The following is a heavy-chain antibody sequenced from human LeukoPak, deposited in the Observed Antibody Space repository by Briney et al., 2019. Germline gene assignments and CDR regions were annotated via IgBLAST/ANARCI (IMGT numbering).Heavy chain of an antibody. CDR3: ARGLSGYSYDLVDY. CDR1: GYIFTDYY. V-gene: IGHV1-46*01. D-gene: IGHD5-18*01. CDR2: INSSGGST. Sequence: ASVKVSCKASGYIFTDYYMHWVRQAPGQGLEWMGIINSSGGSTTYAQKFQGRVTMTRDTLTSTVYMELSSLRSEDTAVYYCARGLSGYSYDLVDYWGQGTLVTVSS. J-gene: IGHJ4*02.